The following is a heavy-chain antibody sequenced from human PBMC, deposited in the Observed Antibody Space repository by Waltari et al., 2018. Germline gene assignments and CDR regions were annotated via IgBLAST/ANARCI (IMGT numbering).Heavy chain of an antibody. CDR2: IWDSGSNK. V-gene: IGHV3-33*01. D-gene: IGHD6-13*01. CDR1: GFTFSTYG. J-gene: IGHJ4*02. Sequence: QVQLVESGGGVVQPGRSLRLSCAASGFTFSTYGMHWVRQAPGKGLEWVAGIWDSGSNKDYAGCVEGRFTISRDNSKNTLDLQMNSLRAEDTAVYYCAIGLYSSSWYYFDYWGQGTLVTVSS. CDR3: AIGLYSSSWYYFDY.